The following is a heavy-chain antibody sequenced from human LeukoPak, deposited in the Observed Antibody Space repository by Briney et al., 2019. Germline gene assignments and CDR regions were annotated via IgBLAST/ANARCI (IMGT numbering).Heavy chain of an antibody. CDR2: INANNGNT. D-gene: IGHD6-13*01. CDR3: ARGPIAAAGDS. V-gene: IGHV1-18*01. J-gene: IGHJ4*02. CDR1: GYTFTSYG. Sequence: ASVKVSCKASGYTFTSYGITWVRQAPGQGLEWMGWINANNGNTNYAQNLQGRVTMTTDTSTSTAYMELRSLKSDDTAVYYCARGPIAAAGDSWGQGTLVTVSS.